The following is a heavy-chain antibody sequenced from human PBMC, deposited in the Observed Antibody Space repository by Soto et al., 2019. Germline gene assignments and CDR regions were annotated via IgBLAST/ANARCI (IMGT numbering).Heavy chain of an antibody. D-gene: IGHD1-26*01. CDR1: RLTFSAHD. CDR3: AGEHKVGAYDMDV. V-gene: IGHV3-33*01. Sequence: QVQLVESGGGVVQPGTSLRLSCAASRLTFSAHDMHWVRQAPGKGLEWVALIWADGSRGFYADSVKGRFTISRDNFKNTLYLQMNSLGAEDTAVYYCAGEHKVGAYDMDVWGKGTTVTVSS. CDR2: IWADGSRG. J-gene: IGHJ6*04.